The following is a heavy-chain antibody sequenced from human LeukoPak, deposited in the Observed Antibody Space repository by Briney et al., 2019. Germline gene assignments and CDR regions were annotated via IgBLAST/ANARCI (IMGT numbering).Heavy chain of an antibody. Sequence: PSETLSLTCAVYGGSFSGYYWSWIRQPPGKGLEWIGEINHSGSANYNPSLKSRVTISVDTSKNQFSLKLSSVTAADTAVYYCARHPQYDYVWGSYRWGFDYWGQGTLVTVSS. D-gene: IGHD3-16*02. CDR1: GGSFSGYY. CDR3: ARHPQYDYVWGSYRWGFDY. CDR2: INHSGSA. J-gene: IGHJ4*02. V-gene: IGHV4-34*01.